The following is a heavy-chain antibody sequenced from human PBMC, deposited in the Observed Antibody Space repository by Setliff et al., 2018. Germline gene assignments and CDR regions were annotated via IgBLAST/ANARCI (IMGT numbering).Heavy chain of an antibody. CDR2: IYSSGST. Sequence: PSETLSLTCTVSGGSIISGDYYWSWIRQPPGKGLEWIGYIYSSGSTYYNPSLKSRVSISVDTSKNQFSLKLSSVTAADTAVYYCARESRYYYDNLGTLDYWGQGTLVTVSS. V-gene: IGHV4-30-4*08. CDR1: GGSIISGDYY. CDR3: ARESRYYYDNLGTLDY. J-gene: IGHJ4*02. D-gene: IGHD3-22*01.